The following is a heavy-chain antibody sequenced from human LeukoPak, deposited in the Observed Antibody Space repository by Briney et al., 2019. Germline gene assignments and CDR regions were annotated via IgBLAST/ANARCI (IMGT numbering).Heavy chain of an antibody. V-gene: IGHV3-23*01. J-gene: IGHJ2*01. CDR3: AKDRVQGSWYFDL. Sequence: GGSLRLSCAASGFTFSSYAMSWVRQAPGKELEWVSGILGSGGSTFFADSLKGRFTVSRDNSKNTLYLHMNSLGADDTAVYYCAKDRVQGSWYFDLWGRGTLVTVSS. CDR1: GFTFSSYA. CDR2: ILGSGGST. D-gene: IGHD3-10*01.